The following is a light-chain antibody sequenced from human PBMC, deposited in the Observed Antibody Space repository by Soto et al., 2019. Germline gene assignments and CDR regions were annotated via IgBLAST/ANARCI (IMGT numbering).Light chain of an antibody. Sequence: ESVLTQSPDTLSLSPGERATLSCRASQSVGTFFAWYQQKPGQAPTLLIYDASNRATGIPARFSGSGSGTDFTLTISSLEPEDFALYYCQQCYNWPQWTFGQGTKVDIK. CDR1: QSVGTF. CDR3: QQCYNWPQWT. V-gene: IGKV3-11*01. CDR2: DAS. J-gene: IGKJ1*01.